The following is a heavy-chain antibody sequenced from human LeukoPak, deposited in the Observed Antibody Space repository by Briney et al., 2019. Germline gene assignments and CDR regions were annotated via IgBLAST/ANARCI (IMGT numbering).Heavy chain of an antibody. V-gene: IGHV3-74*01. Sequence: PGGSLRLSCAASGFTLSSYWMHWVRHAPGKGLVWVSRINTDGSRTNYADSVKGRFTIARDNAKNTLYLQMNSLRSEDSAIYYCANAFVSGVNYWGQGTLVTVSS. J-gene: IGHJ4*02. CDR1: GFTLSSYW. CDR3: ANAFVSGVNY. CDR2: INTDGSRT. D-gene: IGHD1-26*01.